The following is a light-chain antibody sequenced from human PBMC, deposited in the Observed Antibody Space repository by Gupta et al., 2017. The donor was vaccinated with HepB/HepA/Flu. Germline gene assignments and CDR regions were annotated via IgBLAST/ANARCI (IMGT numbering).Light chain of an antibody. CDR2: GAS. J-gene: IGKJ2*03. Sequence: EIVLTQSPGTLSLSPGERATLPCRASQSVSSSYLAWYQQKPGQAPRLPIYGASSRATGIPDRFSGSGSGTDFTLTISRLEPEDFAVYYCQQYGSSPSFGQGTKLEIK. V-gene: IGKV3-20*01. CDR3: QQYGSSPS. CDR1: QSVSSSY.